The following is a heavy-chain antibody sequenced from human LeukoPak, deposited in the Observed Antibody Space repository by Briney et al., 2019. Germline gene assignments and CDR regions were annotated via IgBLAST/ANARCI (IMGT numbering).Heavy chain of an antibody. V-gene: IGHV3-30*18. Sequence: GGSLRLSCAASGFXFSSYGIHWVRQAPGKGLEWVAVISYDGSNKYYADSVKGRFTISRDNSKNTLYLQMNSLRAEDTAVYYCAKDKSPAAGGRYYFDYWGQGTLVTVSS. D-gene: IGHD6-13*01. J-gene: IGHJ4*02. CDR2: ISYDGSNK. CDR3: AKDKSPAAGGRYYFDY. CDR1: GFXFSSYG.